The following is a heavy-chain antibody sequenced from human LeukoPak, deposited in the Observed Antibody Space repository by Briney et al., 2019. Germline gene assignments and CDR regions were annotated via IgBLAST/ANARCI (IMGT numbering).Heavy chain of an antibody. Sequence: PGGSLRLSRAASGFTFSSYSMNWVRQAPGKGLEWVSYISSSSSTIYYTDSVKGRFTISRDNAKNSLYLQMNSLRDEDTAVYYCARPTYGDYGMDVWGQGTTVTVSS. CDR3: ARPTYGDYGMDV. V-gene: IGHV3-48*02. J-gene: IGHJ6*02. CDR2: ISSSSSTI. CDR1: GFTFSSYS. D-gene: IGHD4-17*01.